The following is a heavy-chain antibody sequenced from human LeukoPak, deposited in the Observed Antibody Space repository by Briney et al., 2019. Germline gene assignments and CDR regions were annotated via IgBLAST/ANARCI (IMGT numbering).Heavy chain of an antibody. J-gene: IGHJ4*02. CDR1: GGSINSGGYY. D-gene: IGHD3-22*01. V-gene: IGHV4-31*03. CDR3: ARGGYYYDTCGPFDY. CDR2: ISHSGST. Sequence: SQTLSLTCTVSGGSINSGGYYWSWIRQHPGKGMEWIGYISHSGSTSYNPSLKSRVTISVDTSNNEFSLRLTSVTAADTAVYYCARGGYYYDTCGPFDYWGQGTLVTVSS.